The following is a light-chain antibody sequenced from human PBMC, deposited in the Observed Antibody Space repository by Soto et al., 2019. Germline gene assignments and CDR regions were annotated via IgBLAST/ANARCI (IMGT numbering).Light chain of an antibody. V-gene: IGLV1-44*01. J-gene: IGLJ1*01. CDR3: AAWDDSLNGLV. CDR1: SSNIGSNT. Sequence: QSVLTQPPSASGTPGERGTISCSGSSSNIGSNTVNWYQQLPGPAPKLPIYNNNQRPSGVPDRFSGSKSGTSASLAISGLQYEDEADYYCAAWDDSLNGLVFGTGTKLTVL. CDR2: NNN.